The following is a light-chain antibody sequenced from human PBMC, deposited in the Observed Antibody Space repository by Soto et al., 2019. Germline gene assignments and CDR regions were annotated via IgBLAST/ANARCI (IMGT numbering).Light chain of an antibody. CDR3: QQYDNLPLT. J-gene: IGKJ4*01. V-gene: IGKV1-33*01. CDR1: QDISKY. CDR2: DAS. Sequence: DIQMTQSPSSLSASVGDRVTITCQASQDISKYLNWYQHKPGEPPKLLIYDASNLETSVPSRFSGSGSGTDFTFTISSLQPEDFATYYCQQYDNLPLTFGGGTKVDIK.